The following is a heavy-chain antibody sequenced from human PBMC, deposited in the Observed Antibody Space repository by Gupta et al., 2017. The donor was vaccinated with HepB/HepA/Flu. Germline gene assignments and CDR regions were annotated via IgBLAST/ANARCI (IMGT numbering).Heavy chain of an antibody. D-gene: IGHD5/OR15-5a*01. Sequence: EVKLVESGGNLVQPGGSLRLSCLASGFNLTVNEMNWVRQAPGKGLEWISYISSSGHSMYYVDSVKGRFTVSRDNAKNSLFLQMRSLRVEDTALYYCARTSTWSDVADLWGQGTFVAVSS. J-gene: IGHJ3*01. CDR1: GFNLTVNE. CDR2: ISSSGHSM. CDR3: ARTSTWSDVADL. V-gene: IGHV3-48*03.